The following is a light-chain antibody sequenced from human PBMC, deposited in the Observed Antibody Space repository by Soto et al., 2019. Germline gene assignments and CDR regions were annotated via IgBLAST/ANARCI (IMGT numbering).Light chain of an antibody. CDR3: QHYDDLPSLT. CDR2: EAS. V-gene: IGKV1-33*01. CDR1: QDINNY. Sequence: DIQMTQSPSSVSASVGDRVTITCRTSQDINNYLNWYQQKPGTAPKLLIYEASTLERGVPSRFSGSGSGTDYTFTISSLQPEDFATYYCQHYDDLPSLTFGGGTKVDIK. J-gene: IGKJ4*01.